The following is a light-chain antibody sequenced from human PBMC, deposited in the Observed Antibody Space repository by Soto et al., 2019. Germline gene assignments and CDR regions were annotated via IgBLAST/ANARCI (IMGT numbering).Light chain of an antibody. CDR1: QSVSSTY. Sequence: EVVLTQYHGPLSLSPGERATLSCRASQSVSSTYLAWYQQKPGQAPRLLIYRTSTRATGIPDRFSGSGSGTDFTLTISRLEPEDIAVYYCQPFGSSVPFGHGTRLEIK. CDR3: QPFGSSVP. CDR2: RTS. J-gene: IGKJ5*01. V-gene: IGKV3-20*01.